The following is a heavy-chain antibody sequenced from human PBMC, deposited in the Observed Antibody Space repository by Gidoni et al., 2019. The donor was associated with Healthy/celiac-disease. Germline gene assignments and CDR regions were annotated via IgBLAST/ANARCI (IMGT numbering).Heavy chain of an antibody. CDR2: ISWNSGSI. Sequence: EVQLVESGGGLVQPGRSLRLSCAASGFTFDDYAMHWVRQAPGKGLEWVSGISWNSGSIGYADSVKGRFTISRDNAKNSLYLQMNSLRAGDTALYYCAKDLFQPPPQQGEGSYGMDVWGQGTTVTVSS. CDR1: GFTFDDYA. J-gene: IGHJ6*02. CDR3: AKDLFQPPPQQGEGSYGMDV. D-gene: IGHD6-13*01. V-gene: IGHV3-9*01.